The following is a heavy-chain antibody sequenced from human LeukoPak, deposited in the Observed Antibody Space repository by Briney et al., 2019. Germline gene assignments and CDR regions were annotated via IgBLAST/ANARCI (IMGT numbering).Heavy chain of an antibody. CDR2: ISSSSNYI. Sequence: PGGSLRVSCAVSGYTFSSYAMNWVRQAPGKGLEWVSSISSSSNYIDYADSLKGRFTISRDNAKNSLYLQMNSLRAEDTAVYYCAICRLDDSSEIWGQGTMVTVSS. D-gene: IGHD3-22*01. CDR3: AICRLDDSSEI. J-gene: IGHJ3*02. CDR1: GYTFSSYA. V-gene: IGHV3-21*01.